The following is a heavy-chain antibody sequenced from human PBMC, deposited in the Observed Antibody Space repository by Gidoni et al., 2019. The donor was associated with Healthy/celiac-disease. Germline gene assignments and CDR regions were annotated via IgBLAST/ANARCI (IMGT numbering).Heavy chain of an antibody. J-gene: IGHJ4*02. D-gene: IGHD6-6*01. V-gene: IGHV4-39*01. Sequence: QLHLQASGPGLVKPSETLSLTCTVSGGSIRSSSYYWGWIRQPPGKGLEWIGSIYYSGSPYYNPSLKSRVTISVDTYKNQFPLKLSSVTAADTAVYYCARRGAARIVSSAFDYWGQGTLVTVSS. CDR3: ARRGAARIVSSAFDY. CDR1: GGSIRSSSYY. CDR2: IYYSGSP.